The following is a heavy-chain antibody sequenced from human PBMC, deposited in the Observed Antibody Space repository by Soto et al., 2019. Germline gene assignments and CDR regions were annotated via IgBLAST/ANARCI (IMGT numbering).Heavy chain of an antibody. Sequence: QVLLVQSGADVKKPGSSVKVSCKVSGGTFSNYAIDWVRLAPGHGLEWMGGIVPIFGTTYYTQKFQGRATIIADDSTTTAYLEMSSLRSEDTAIYYCARVEAVAGLYNYHGLDVWGQGTAVTVSS. V-gene: IGHV1-69*12. D-gene: IGHD6-19*01. CDR2: IVPIFGTT. CDR1: GGTFSNYA. CDR3: ARVEAVAGLYNYHGLDV. J-gene: IGHJ6*02.